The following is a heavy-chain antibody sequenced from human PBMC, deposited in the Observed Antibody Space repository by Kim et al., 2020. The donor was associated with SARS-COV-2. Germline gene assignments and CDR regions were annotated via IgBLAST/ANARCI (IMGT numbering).Heavy chain of an antibody. Sequence: GGSLRLSCAASGFTFSSYAMSWVRQAPGKGLEWVSAISGSGVSTYYADSVKGRFTISRDNSKNTLYLQMNSLRAEDTAVYYCAKDSGDMAWHGMDVWGQGTKVTVSS. D-gene: IGHD4-17*01. J-gene: IGHJ6*02. CDR3: AKDSGDMAWHGMDV. CDR2: ISGSGVST. CDR1: GFTFSSYA. V-gene: IGHV3-23*01.